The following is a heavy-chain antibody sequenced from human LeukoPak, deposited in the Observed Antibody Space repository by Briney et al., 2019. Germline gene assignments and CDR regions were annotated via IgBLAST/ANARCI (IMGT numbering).Heavy chain of an antibody. J-gene: IGHJ4*02. Sequence: ASVKVSCKASGYAFTSYEINWVRQATGQGLEWMGWMNPNSGNTGYAQKFQGRVTMTRNTSISTAYMELSSLRPEDTAVYYCARGVAAAGYDLLEYYFDYWGQGTLVTVSS. D-gene: IGHD6-13*01. CDR3: ARGVAAAGYDLLEYYFDY. V-gene: IGHV1-8*01. CDR2: MNPNSGNT. CDR1: GYAFTSYE.